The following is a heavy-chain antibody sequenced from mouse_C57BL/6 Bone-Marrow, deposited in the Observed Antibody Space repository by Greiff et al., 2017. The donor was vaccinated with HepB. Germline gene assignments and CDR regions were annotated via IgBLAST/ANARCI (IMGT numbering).Heavy chain of an antibody. Sequence: QVQLKQPGAELVKPGASVKLSCKASGYTFTSYWMHWVKQRPGQGLEWIGMIYPNSGSTNYNEKFKSKATLTVDKSSSTAYMQLSSLTSEDTAVYYCARPTEVAYYFDYWGQGTTRTVSS. J-gene: IGHJ2*01. CDR2: IYPNSGST. D-gene: IGHD1-1*01. CDR3: ARPTEVAYYFDY. CDR1: GYTFTSYW. V-gene: IGHV1-64*01.